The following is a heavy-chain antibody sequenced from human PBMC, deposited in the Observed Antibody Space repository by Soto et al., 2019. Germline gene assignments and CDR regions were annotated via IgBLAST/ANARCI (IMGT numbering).Heavy chain of an antibody. D-gene: IGHD2-15*01. V-gene: IGHV3-21*06. CDR2: ISSISSYI. CDR1: GFTFSSYS. CDR3: ATDRRGYCSGGSCYGIDAFDI. Sequence: GGSLRLSCAASGFTFSSYSMNWVRQAPGKGLEWVSAISSISSYIFYAESVKGRFTISRDNAKNSLYLQMNSLRAEDTAVYYCATDRRGYCSGGSCYGIDAFDIWGQGTMVTV. J-gene: IGHJ3*02.